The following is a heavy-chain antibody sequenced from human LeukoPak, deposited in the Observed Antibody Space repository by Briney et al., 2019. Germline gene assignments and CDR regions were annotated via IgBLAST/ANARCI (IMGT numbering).Heavy chain of an antibody. CDR1: GFTFSNYG. J-gene: IGHJ4*02. CDR2: ISHDGSNN. CDR3: AKVRVGTAHFDY. Sequence: QSGGSLRLSCAASGFTFSNYGMHWVRQAPGKGLEWVVVISHDGSNNNYADSVKGRFTISRDNSKNTLYLQMSSLRPEDTAVYYCAKVRVGTAHFDYWGQGTLVTVSS. D-gene: IGHD2-15*01. V-gene: IGHV3-30*18.